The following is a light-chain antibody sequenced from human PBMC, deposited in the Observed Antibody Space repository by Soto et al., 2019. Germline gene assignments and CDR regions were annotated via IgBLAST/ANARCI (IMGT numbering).Light chain of an antibody. V-gene: IGKV3-20*01. CDR3: QRYGRSPPIT. Sequence: ESVCTQSPGTLSLSRGERATLSCRASQSISSNYLVWYQQKPGQAPRLLIYGASSRAPGIPDRFSGSGSGTTFTLTISRLEPEDFAVYYCQRYGRSPPITFGQGTRLEIK. CDR2: GAS. J-gene: IGKJ5*01. CDR1: QSISSNY.